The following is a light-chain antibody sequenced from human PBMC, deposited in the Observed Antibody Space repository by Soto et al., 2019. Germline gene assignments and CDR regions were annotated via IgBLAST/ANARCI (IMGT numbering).Light chain of an antibody. V-gene: IGLV2-14*01. Sequence: QSALAQPSSVSGSPGQSITISCTGTSTDVGGYNYVSWYQHHSGKAPKLLIYEVTNRPSGVSDRFSGSKSGNTASLTVSGLQAEDEADYYCSSYTGGNPSYVFGTGTKVTVL. CDR3: SSYTGGNPSYV. CDR2: EVT. J-gene: IGLJ1*01. CDR1: STDVGGYNY.